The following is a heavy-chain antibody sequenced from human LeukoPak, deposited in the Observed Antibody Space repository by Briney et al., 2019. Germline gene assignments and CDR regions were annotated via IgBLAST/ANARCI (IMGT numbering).Heavy chain of an antibody. D-gene: IGHD5-18*01. J-gene: IGHJ4*02. CDR3: ARVGYGPPFEY. CDR2: ISSSSGTI. V-gene: IGHV3-48*02. Sequence: PGGSLRLSCAASGFTFSSYSMNWVRKAPGKGLEWVSYISSSSGTIYYADSVKGRFTISRDNAKNSLYLQMSSLRDEDTAVYYCARVGYGPPFEYWGQGTLVTVSS. CDR1: GFTFSSYS.